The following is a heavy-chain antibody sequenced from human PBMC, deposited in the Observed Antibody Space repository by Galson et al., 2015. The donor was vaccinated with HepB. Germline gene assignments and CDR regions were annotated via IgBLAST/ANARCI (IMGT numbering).Heavy chain of an antibody. J-gene: IGHJ6*02. CDR1: GFTFSSYA. CDR2: ISYDGSNK. Sequence: SLRLSCAASGFTFSSYAMHWVRQAPGKGLEWVAVISYDGSNKYYADSVKGRFTISRDNSKNTLYLQMNSLRAEDTAVYYCARDRGAAAGTCYGMDVWGQGTTVTVSS. CDR3: ARDRGAAAGTCYGMDV. D-gene: IGHD6-13*01. V-gene: IGHV3-30-3*01.